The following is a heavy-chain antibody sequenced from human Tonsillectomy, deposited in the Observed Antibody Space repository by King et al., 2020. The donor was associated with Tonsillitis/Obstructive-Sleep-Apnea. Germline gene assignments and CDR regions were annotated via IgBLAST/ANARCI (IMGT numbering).Heavy chain of an antibody. V-gene: IGHV1-46*01. D-gene: IGHD4-23*01. CDR2: INPSGGST. CDR1: GYTFTSYY. CDR3: ARGPPTVVTPADYYYGMDV. J-gene: IGHJ6*02. Sequence: VQLVESGAEVKKPGASVKVSCKASGYTFTSYYMHWVRQAPGQGLEWMGIINPSGGSTSYAQKFQGRVTMTRDTSTSTVYMEQSSLRSEDTAVYYCARGPPTVVTPADYYYGMDVWGQGTTVTVSS.